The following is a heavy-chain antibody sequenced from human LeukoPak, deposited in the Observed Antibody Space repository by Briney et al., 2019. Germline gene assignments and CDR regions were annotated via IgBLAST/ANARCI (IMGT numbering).Heavy chain of an antibody. CDR3: AKGAPSSSSIFDF. D-gene: IGHD6-6*01. J-gene: IGHJ4*02. V-gene: IGHV3-23*01. CDR2: LSGSGGDT. Sequence: PGGSLRLSCVASGFTFGHNAMAWVRQAPGKRLEWVSALSGSGGDTFYADSVKGRFTISRDNSKKTLYLQLSSVRPDDTAVYYCAKGAPSSSSIFDFWGPGTLVTVSS. CDR1: GFTFGHNA.